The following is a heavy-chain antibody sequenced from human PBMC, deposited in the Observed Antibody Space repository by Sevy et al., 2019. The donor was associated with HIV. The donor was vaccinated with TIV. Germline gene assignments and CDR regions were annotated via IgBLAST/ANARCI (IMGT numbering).Heavy chain of an antibody. J-gene: IGHJ3*02. V-gene: IGHV3-48*02. CDR2: ISSSSSTI. CDR1: GFTFSSYS. D-gene: IGHD4-17*01. Sequence: GGSLRLSCAASGFTFSSYSMNWVRQAPGKGLEWVSYISSSSSTIYEADSVKCRFTISRDNAKNSLYLQMNSLRDEDTAVHYCAMTTVTTGAFDIWGQGTMVTVSS. CDR3: AMTTVTTGAFDI.